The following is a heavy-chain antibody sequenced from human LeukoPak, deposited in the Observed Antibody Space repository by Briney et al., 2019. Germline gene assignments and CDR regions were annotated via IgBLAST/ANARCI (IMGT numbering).Heavy chain of an antibody. J-gene: IGHJ6*02. V-gene: IGHV3-30*02. CDR2: IRYDGSEK. Sequence: GGSLRLSCAVSGFTFSSRGMHWVRQAPGKGLEWVAFIRYDGSEKDYADPVKGRFTISRDNSKNTLYLQMNSLRAEDTAVYYCAITMVRGVIDSSYYGMDVWGQGTTVTASS. CDR3: AITMVRGVIDSSYYGMDV. CDR1: GFTFSSRG. D-gene: IGHD3-10*01.